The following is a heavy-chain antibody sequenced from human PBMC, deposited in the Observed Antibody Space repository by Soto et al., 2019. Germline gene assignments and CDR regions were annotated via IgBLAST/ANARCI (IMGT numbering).Heavy chain of an antibody. V-gene: IGHV4-4*09. CDR2: IFHNGNT. J-gene: IGHJ6*02. Sequence: QVRLQESGPGLVRPSETLSLTCAVSGASMTNYYWTWIRQTPGRRLEWIGYIFHNGNTKFNPSLFGRVSMSIDTSKSQFSLNLTSVTAADTAVYYCARRRGGYSLDVWGQGTTITVSS. CDR3: ARRRGGYSLDV. CDR1: GASMTNYY. D-gene: IGHD3-16*02.